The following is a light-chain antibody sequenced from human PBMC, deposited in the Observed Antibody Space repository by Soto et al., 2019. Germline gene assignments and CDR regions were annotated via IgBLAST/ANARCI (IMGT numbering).Light chain of an antibody. CDR1: QGISSD. CDR2: DAS. CDR3: QLLNKYLALP. Sequence: AIQLTQSPSSLSASVGDRVTITCRASQGISSDLAWYQQKPGKAPKLLIYDASSLESGVPSRFRGSGSATDFTLTITSLQPEDCATYYCQLLNKYLALPSGAGTKVDIX. J-gene: IGKJ4*01. V-gene: IGKV1D-13*01.